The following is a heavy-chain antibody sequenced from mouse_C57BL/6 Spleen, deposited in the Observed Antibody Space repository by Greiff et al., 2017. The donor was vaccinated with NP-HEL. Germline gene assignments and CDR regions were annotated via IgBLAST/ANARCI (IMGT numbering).Heavy chain of an antibody. CDR3: ARPLYGSSTDWYFDV. D-gene: IGHD1-1*01. V-gene: IGHV1-64*01. CDR2: IHPNSGST. Sequence: QVQLQQPGAELVKPGASVKLSCKASGYTFTSYWMHWVKQRPGQGLEWIGMIHPNSGSTNYNEKFKSKATLTVDKSSSTAYMQLSSLTAEDSAVYYCARPLYGSSTDWYFDVWGTGTTVTVSS. J-gene: IGHJ1*03. CDR1: GYTFTSYW.